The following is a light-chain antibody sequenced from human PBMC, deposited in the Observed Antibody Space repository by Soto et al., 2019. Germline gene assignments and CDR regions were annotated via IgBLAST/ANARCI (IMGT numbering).Light chain of an antibody. V-gene: IGKV1-27*01. J-gene: IGKJ1*01. CDR2: AAS. CDR3: QNYNGAPWT. CDR1: QGISTY. Sequence: DIQMTQSPSSLSASVGDRVTITCRASQGISTYLVWYQQKPGKVPKLLIFAASTLQSGVPSRFSGSGSGTDFTLTISSLQPEDVATYYCQNYNGAPWTFGQWTKVEIK.